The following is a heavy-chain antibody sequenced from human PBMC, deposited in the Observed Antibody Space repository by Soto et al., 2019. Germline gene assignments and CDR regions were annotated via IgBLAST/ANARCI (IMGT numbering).Heavy chain of an antibody. D-gene: IGHD1-26*01. J-gene: IGHJ4*02. CDR2: IKRNSEGGTA. CDR1: GFTFNDVR. Sequence: EVHLVQSGGGLGRPGGSLRLSCAASGFTFNDVRMSWVRQAPGKGLEWVGRIKRNSEGGTASYAAPVEGRFTISRDDSQSTLYLQMDSLKSEDTGIYYCTTYRSWSDYWGQGTLVIVPS. CDR3: TTYRSWSDY. V-gene: IGHV3-15*01.